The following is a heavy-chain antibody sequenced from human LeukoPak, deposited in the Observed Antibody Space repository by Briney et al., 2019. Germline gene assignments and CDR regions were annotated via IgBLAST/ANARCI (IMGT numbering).Heavy chain of an antibody. D-gene: IGHD6-13*01. CDR1: GGSISSYY. J-gene: IGHJ6*02. Sequence: SETLSLTCTVSGGSISSYYWSWIRQPPGKGREGLGYIYYSGSTNYNPSLKSRVTISVDTSKNQFSLKLSSVTAADTAVYYCARGTVGSSWVYYYYYGMDVWGQGTTVTVSS. CDR2: IYYSGST. CDR3: ARGTVGSSWVYYYYYGMDV. V-gene: IGHV4-59*01.